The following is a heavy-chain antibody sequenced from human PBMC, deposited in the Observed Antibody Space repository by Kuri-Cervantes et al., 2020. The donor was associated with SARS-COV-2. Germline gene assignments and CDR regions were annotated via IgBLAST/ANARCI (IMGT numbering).Heavy chain of an antibody. CDR3: ARGGYSSGWIPYYYYYGMDV. Sequence: ASVKVSCKASGYTFTSYGISWVRQAPGQGLEWMGWFSAYNGNTNYAQKLQGRVTMTTDTSTSTAYMELRSLRSDDTAVYYCARGGYSSGWIPYYYYYGMDVWGQGTTVNGYS. CDR2: FSAYNGNT. V-gene: IGHV1-18*01. J-gene: IGHJ6*01. CDR1: GYTFTSYG. D-gene: IGHD6-19*01.